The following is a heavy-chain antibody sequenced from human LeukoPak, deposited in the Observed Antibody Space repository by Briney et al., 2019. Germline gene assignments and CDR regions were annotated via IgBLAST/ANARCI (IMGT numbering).Heavy chain of an antibody. CDR3: ARGDRDLYCSSTSCYPVL. D-gene: IGHD2-2*01. Sequence: GGSLRLPCAASGFTFSSYAMSWVRQAPGKGLEWVSAISGSGGSTYYADSVKGRFTISRDNAKNSLYLQMNSLRAEDTAVYYCARGDRDLYCSSTSCYPVLGGQGTLVTVSS. J-gene: IGHJ4*02. CDR2: ISGSGGST. CDR1: GFTFSSYA. V-gene: IGHV3-23*01.